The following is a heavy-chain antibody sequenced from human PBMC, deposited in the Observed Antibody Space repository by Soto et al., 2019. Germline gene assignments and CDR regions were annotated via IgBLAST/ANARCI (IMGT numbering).Heavy chain of an antibody. V-gene: IGHV2-5*02. CDR2: IYWDDDK. CDR1: GFSLSTSGVG. J-gene: IGHJ4*02. Sequence: QITLKESGPPLVKPTQTLTLTCTFSGFSLSTSGVGVGWIRQPPGKALEWLALIYWDDDKRYSPSLKSRLTITKDTSKNQVVLTMTNMDPVDTATYYCAHSEGAAAGTFLDYWGQGTLVTVSS. CDR3: AHSEGAAAGTFLDY. D-gene: IGHD6-13*01.